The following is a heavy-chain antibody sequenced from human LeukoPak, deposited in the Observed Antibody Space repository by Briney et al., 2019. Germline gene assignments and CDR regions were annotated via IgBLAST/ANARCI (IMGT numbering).Heavy chain of an antibody. D-gene: IGHD2-2*01. CDR2: ISGSGGST. CDR3: AKDYCSSTSCEKDY. CDR1: GFTFSSYA. J-gene: IGHJ4*02. Sequence: GGSLRLSCAASGFTFSSYAMSWVRQAPGKGLEWVSAISGSGGSTYYADSVKGRFTISRDNPKNTLYLQMNSLRAEDTAVYYCAKDYCSSTSCEKDYWGQGTLVTVSS. V-gene: IGHV3-23*01.